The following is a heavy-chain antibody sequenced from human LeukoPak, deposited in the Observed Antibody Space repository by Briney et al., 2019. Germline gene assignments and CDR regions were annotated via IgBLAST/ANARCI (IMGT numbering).Heavy chain of an antibody. CDR1: GFILTSNE. J-gene: IGHJ6*02. D-gene: IGHD1-26*01. Sequence: GSLRLSCAASGFILTSNEMNWVRQAPGKGLEWVSAISGSAFSTYYADSVKGRFTISRDNSKNTLFLQMNSLRAEDTAVYFCAKDRYGGSVYNGMDVWGQGTTVTVSS. CDR2: ISGSAFST. V-gene: IGHV3-23*01. CDR3: AKDRYGGSVYNGMDV.